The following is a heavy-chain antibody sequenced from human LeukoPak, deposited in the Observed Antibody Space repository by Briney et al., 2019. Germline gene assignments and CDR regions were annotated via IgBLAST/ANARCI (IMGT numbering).Heavy chain of an antibody. J-gene: IGHJ4*02. Sequence: GASVKVSCKVSGYTLTELSMHWVRQAPGKRREGMGGFDPQNGETIYAQKFLGRVTMTEDTSTDTAYMELSSLRSEDTAVYYCATVYPGRGSGPFDYWGQGTLVTVSS. V-gene: IGHV1-24*01. CDR1: GYTLTELS. D-gene: IGHD2-15*01. CDR2: FDPQNGET. CDR3: ATVYPGRGSGPFDY.